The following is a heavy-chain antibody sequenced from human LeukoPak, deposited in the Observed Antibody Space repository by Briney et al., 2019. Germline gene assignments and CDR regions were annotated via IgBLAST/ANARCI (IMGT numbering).Heavy chain of an antibody. CDR3: ATPIFGVVILGY. D-gene: IGHD3-3*01. CDR2: ISGSGGGT. Sequence: GGSLRLSCAASGFTFSSYAMSWVRQAPGKGLEWVSAISGSGGGTYYADSVKGRFTISRDNSKNTLYLQMNSLRADDTAVCYCATPIFGVVILGYWGQGTLVTVS. J-gene: IGHJ4*02. CDR1: GFTFSSYA. V-gene: IGHV3-23*01.